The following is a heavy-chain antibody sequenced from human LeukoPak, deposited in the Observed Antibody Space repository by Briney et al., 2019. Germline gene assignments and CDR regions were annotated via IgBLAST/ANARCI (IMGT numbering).Heavy chain of an antibody. CDR3: ARGPSHGGKYRGFFDH. V-gene: IGHV4-34*01. CDR1: GESFSGYY. CDR2: INQSGTT. Sequence: SETLSLTCAVYGESFSGYYWSWIRHPQGKGLEWIGEINQSGTTNYSPALKSRGSISVDPSKNQFSLRLNSVNAADTAVYFCARGPSHGGKYRGFFDHWGQGTLVSVPS. J-gene: IGHJ4*02. D-gene: IGHD4-23*01.